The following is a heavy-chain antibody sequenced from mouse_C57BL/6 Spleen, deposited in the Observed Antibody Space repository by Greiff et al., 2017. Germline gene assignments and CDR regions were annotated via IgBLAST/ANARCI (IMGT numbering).Heavy chain of an antibody. CDR2: ISSGGDYI. CDR1: GFTFSSYA. J-gene: IGHJ4*01. Sequence: EVMLVESGEGLVKPGGSLKLSCAASGFTFSSYAMSWVRQTPEKRLEWVAYISSGGDYIYYADTVKGRFTISRDNARNTLYLQMSSLKSEDTAMYYCTRVGDGYSEDYYAMDYWGQGTSVTVSS. D-gene: IGHD2-3*01. V-gene: IGHV5-9-1*02. CDR3: TRVGDGYSEDYYAMDY.